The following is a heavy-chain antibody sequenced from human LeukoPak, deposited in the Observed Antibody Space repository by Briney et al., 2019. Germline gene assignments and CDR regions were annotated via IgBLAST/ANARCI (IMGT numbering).Heavy chain of an antibody. D-gene: IGHD2-21*02. CDR1: GFTFSNAW. CDR2: IKSKTDGGTT. CDR3: TTDGYGYCGGDCYSYFDY. J-gene: IGHJ4*02. Sequence: PGGSLRLSCAASGFTFSNAWMSWVRQAPGKGLEWVGRIKSKTDGGTTDYAAPVKGRFTISRDDSKNTLYLQMNSLKTEDTAVYYCTTDGYGYCGGDCYSYFDYWGQGTLVTVSS. V-gene: IGHV3-15*01.